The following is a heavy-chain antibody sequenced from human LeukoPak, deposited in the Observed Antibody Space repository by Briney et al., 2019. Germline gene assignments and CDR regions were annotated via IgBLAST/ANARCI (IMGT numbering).Heavy chain of an antibody. D-gene: IGHD1-26*01. CDR3: TRPSRELRGYYYYYMDV. Sequence: AGGSLRLSCAASGFTFSGSAMHWVRQASGKGLEGVGRIRIKANSYATAYAASVKGRFTISRDDSKNTAYLQMNSLKPEDTAVYYCTRPSRELRGYYYYYMDVSGKGTTVTVSS. V-gene: IGHV3-73*01. CDR1: GFTFSGSA. CDR2: IRIKANSYAT. J-gene: IGHJ6*03.